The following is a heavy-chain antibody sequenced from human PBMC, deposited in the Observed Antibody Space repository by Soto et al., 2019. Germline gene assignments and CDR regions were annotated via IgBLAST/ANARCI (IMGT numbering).Heavy chain of an antibody. Sequence: PSETLSLTCTVSGGSISNHYWSWIRQPPGKGLEWIGHIYYSGSTDYNPSLKSRVTISVDTSKNQFSLKLSSVTAADTAVYYCVRWVGHFDFWGPGTLVTVSS. CDR2: IYYSGST. V-gene: IGHV4-59*08. CDR3: VRWVGHFDF. J-gene: IGHJ4*02. CDR1: GGSISNHY. D-gene: IGHD1-26*01.